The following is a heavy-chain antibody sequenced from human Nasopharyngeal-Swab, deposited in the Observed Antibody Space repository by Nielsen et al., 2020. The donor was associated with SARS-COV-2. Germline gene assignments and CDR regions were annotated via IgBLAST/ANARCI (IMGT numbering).Heavy chain of an antibody. CDR1: GASISSGGYY. J-gene: IGHJ4*02. CDR3: AGGGTWQFDS. D-gene: IGHD5-12*01. V-gene: IGHV4-39*07. CDR2: INHSGST. Sequence: SETLSLTCTVSGASISSGGYYWSWNRQPPGKGLEWIGEINHSGSTNYNPSLKSRVTISVDTSKNQLSLKLRSVTAADTAVYFCAGGGTWQFDSWGQGTLVTVSS.